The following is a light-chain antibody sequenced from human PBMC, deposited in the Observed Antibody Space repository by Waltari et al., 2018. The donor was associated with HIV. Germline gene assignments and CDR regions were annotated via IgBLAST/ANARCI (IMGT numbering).Light chain of an antibody. J-gene: IGLJ3*02. V-gene: IGLV4-69*01. Sequence: LVLTQAPSTPASVAASVILSCVRSCGHRSYANACRQQQPDKGPRYLMKLNSDGSQSKGDGIPDRFSGSSSGAERYLTISSHQSEDEADYYCKTWVTGLRVFGGGTKLTVL. CDR1: CGHRSYA. CDR2: LNSDGSQ. CDR3: KTWVTGLRV.